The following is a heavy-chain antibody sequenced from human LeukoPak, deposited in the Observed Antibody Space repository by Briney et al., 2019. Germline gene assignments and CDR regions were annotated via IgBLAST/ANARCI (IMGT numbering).Heavy chain of an antibody. CDR1: GYTLTELS. CDR3: APRYSGSYYADY. D-gene: IGHD1-26*01. V-gene: IGHV1-24*01. J-gene: IGHJ4*02. Sequence: ASVKVSCKVSGYTLTELSMHWVRQVPGKGLEWMGGFDLEDGETIYAQKFQGRVTMTEDTSTDTAYMELSSLRSEDTAVYYCAPRYSGSYYADYWGQGTLVTVSS. CDR2: FDLEDGET.